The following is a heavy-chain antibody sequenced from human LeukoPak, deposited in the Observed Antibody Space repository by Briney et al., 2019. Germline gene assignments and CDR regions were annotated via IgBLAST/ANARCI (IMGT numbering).Heavy chain of an antibody. Sequence: EGSLRLSCAASGFSLRNHGMNWVRQAPGKGLEWVAVVSHDGSAKFYADSVKGRFTISRDNPNNILYLQMNSLRPEDAAVYYCVRDRSGWYGNWFDPWGQGTLVTVSS. V-gene: IGHV3-30*03. D-gene: IGHD6-19*01. CDR3: VRDRSGWYGNWFDP. J-gene: IGHJ5*02. CDR2: VSHDGSAK. CDR1: GFSLRNHG.